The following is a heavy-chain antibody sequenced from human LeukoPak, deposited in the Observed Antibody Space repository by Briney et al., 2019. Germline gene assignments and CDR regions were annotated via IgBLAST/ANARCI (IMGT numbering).Heavy chain of an antibody. D-gene: IGHD4-17*01. J-gene: IGHJ6*03. Sequence: GGSLRLSCAASGFTFSNYGMHWVRQAPGKGLEWVAFTRYDGSDKYYADSVKGRFTISRDNSKNTLYLRMNSLRAEDTAVYYCAKDRYGRTYYYYMDVWGKGSTVTISS. CDR2: TRYDGSDK. V-gene: IGHV3-30*02. CDR1: GFTFSNYG. CDR3: AKDRYGRTYYYYMDV.